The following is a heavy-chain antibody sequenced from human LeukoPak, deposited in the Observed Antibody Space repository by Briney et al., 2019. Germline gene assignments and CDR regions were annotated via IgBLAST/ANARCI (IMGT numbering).Heavy chain of an antibody. V-gene: IGHV3-23*01. CDR2: ISGTGSST. CDR1: GFTFSSYW. D-gene: IGHD4-23*01. Sequence: GGSLRLSCAASGFTFSSYWMSWVRQAPGKGLEWVSAISGTGSSTYYTDSVKGRFAISRDYSKNTLYLQMNSLRAEDTAVYYCAKLFGHSGHSDGFHIWGQGTLVTVSS. CDR3: AKLFGHSGHSDGFHI. J-gene: IGHJ3*02.